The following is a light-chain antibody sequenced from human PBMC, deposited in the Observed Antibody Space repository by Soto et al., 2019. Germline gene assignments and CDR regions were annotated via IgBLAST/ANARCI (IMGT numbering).Light chain of an antibody. CDR1: SSNIGTNT. V-gene: IGLV1-44*01. CDR2: SNN. Sequence: QPVLTQPPSASGTPGQRVTISCSGSSSNIGTNTVNWHQQLPGTAPKLLIYSNNQRPSGAPDRFSGSKSGTSASLAISGLQSEDEADYYCGAWDDSLNGWVFGGGTKLTVL. J-gene: IGLJ3*02. CDR3: GAWDDSLNGWV.